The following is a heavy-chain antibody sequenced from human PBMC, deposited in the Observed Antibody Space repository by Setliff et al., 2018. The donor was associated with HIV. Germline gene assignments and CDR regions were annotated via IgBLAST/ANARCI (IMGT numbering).Heavy chain of an antibody. CDR3: ARLRWAATAGTWDY. D-gene: IGHD6-13*01. J-gene: IGHJ4*02. V-gene: IGHV4-38-2*01. Sequence: PSETLSLTCAVSGYSISSGYYWGWIRQPPGKGLEWVGSIYHSGTTYYNPSLKSRVTISVDTSKNQFSLKLSSVTAADTAVYYCARLRWAATAGTWDYWGQGTLVTVSS. CDR2: IYHSGTT. CDR1: GYSISSGYY.